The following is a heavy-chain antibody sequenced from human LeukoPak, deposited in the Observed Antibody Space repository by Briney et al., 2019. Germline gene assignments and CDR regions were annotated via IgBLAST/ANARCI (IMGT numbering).Heavy chain of an antibody. V-gene: IGHV4-30-4*08. CDR1: RGSISSGEYY. CDR2: IYNSGST. Sequence: SQTLSLTCSVSRGSISSGEYYWGWIRQPPGKGQEWIGYIYNSGSTFHYNPSLKSRVTISVDTSKNQFSLRLSSVTAADTAVYYCVSTNCSSARCYGANWFDPWGQGTLVTVSS. J-gene: IGHJ5*02. D-gene: IGHD2-2*01. CDR3: VSTNCSSARCYGANWFDP.